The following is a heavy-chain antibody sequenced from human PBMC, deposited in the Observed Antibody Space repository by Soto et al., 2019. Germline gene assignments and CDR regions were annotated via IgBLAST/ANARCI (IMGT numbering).Heavy chain of an antibody. CDR3: ARVPLTSYYDSSGYYFPN. V-gene: IGHV4-31*02. Sequence: NWIRQHPGKGLEWIGYIYYSGSTYYNPSLKSRVTISVDTSKNQFSLKLSSVTAADTAVYYCARVPLTSYYDSSGYYFPNWGQGTLVTVSS. D-gene: IGHD3-22*01. CDR2: IYYSGST. J-gene: IGHJ4*02.